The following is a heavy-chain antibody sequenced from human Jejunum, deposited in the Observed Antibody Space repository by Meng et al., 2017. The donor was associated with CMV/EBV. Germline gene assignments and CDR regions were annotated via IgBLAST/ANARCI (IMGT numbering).Heavy chain of an antibody. V-gene: IGHV3-74*01. D-gene: IGHD4-17*01. CDR2: IDTNGRTI. J-gene: IGHJ4*02. CDR3: ARAGDYRFDY. Sequence: CAASGFTFSHYWMHWVRQAQGKGLVWVSRIDTNGRTINYADSVKGRFTISRDNAKNTLYLQMNSLRAEDTAVYYCARAGDYRFDYWGQGTRVTVSS. CDR1: GFTFSHYW.